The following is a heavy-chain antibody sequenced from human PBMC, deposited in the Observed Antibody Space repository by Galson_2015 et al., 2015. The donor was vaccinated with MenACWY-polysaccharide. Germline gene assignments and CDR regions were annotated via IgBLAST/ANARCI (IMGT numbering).Heavy chain of an antibody. CDR1: GFTFASYA. CDR2: IGGSGGST. Sequence: SLRLSCAASGFTFASYAMSWVRQAPGRGLEWVSGIGGSGGSTYYVDSVKGRFTISRDPSKNTLYLQMNSLRAEDTAVYYCAKAKYSSSWFGPNFDSWGQGTLVTVTS. V-gene: IGHV3-23*01. D-gene: IGHD6-13*01. CDR3: AKAKYSSSWFGPNFDS. J-gene: IGHJ4*02.